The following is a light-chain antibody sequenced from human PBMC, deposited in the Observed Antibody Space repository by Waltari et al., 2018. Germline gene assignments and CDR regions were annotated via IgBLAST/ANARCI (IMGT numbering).Light chain of an antibody. CDR1: RSNIGNNS. CDR3: SSWDDSLNGPA. J-gene: IGLJ3*02. CDR2: NTK. Sequence: QSVLTQPPSASGTPGQRVTISCSGSRSNIGNNSVNWYQQLPRTAPKLLMYNTKRRPSGVPDRFSGSSAGTSASLAISGLQSEDEGDYYCSSWDDSLNGPAFGGGTKVTVL. V-gene: IGLV1-44*01.